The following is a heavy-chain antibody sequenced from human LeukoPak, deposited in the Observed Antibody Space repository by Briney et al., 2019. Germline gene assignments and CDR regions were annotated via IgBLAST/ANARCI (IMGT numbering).Heavy chain of an antibody. CDR1: GFSFDDFA. V-gene: IGHV3-9*01. D-gene: IGHD3-10*01. CDR3: ATRYASGPIADY. J-gene: IGHJ4*02. Sequence: GGSLRLSCAASGFSFDDFAMHWVRQAPGKGLEWVSGITWNGGTIDYADSVKGRFTISRDNAKNSLYLQMNSLRAEGTALYYCATRYASGPIADYWGQGTLVTVSS. CDR2: ITWNGGTI.